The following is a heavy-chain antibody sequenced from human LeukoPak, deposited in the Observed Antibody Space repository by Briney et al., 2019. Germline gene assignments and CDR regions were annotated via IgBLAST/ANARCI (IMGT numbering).Heavy chain of an antibody. Sequence: PGGTLRLSCAASGFTFSSYGMSWVRQAPGKGLEWVSAISGSGGSTYYADSVKGRFIISRDNSKNTLYLQMNSLRAEDTAVYYCARDPQFPDNYYYYMDVWGKGTTVTVSS. V-gene: IGHV3-23*01. CDR1: GFTFSSYG. CDR3: ARDPQFPDNYYYYMDV. D-gene: IGHD1-14*01. J-gene: IGHJ6*03. CDR2: ISGSGGST.